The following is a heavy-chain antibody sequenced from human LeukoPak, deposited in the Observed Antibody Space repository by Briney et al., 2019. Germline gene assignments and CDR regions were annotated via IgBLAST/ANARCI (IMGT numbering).Heavy chain of an antibody. D-gene: IGHD3-10*01. CDR1: GFTFSRYN. Sequence: PGGSLRLSCAASGFTFSRYNMNWVRQAPGKGLEWVSSISSSSSYIYYADSAKGRFTISRDNAKSSLYLQMNSLRAEDTAVYYCARGLDNYGSGSSDWGQGTLVTVSS. J-gene: IGHJ4*02. CDR3: ARGLDNYGSGSSD. CDR2: ISSSSSYI. V-gene: IGHV3-21*01.